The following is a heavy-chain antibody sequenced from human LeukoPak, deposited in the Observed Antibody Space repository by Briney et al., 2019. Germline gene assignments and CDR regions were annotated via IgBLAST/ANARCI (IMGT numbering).Heavy chain of an antibody. D-gene: IGHD2-21*02. CDR3: ARVHLYCGGDCYGDY. V-gene: IGHV1-69*05. Sequence: SVKVSCKASGGTFSSYAISWVRQAPGQGLEWMGGIIPIFGTANYAQKFQGRVTMTTDTSTSTAYMELRSLRSDDTAVYYCARVHLYCGGDCYGDYWGQGTLVTVSS. CDR2: IIPIFGTA. J-gene: IGHJ4*02. CDR1: GGTFSSYA.